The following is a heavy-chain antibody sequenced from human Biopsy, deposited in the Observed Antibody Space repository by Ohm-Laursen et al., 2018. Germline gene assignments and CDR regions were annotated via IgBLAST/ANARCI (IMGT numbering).Heavy chain of an antibody. D-gene: IGHD1-1*01. CDR1: GFIFSTYS. CDR2: ISSSSPI. Sequence: SLRLSCAASGFIFSTYSMNWVRQAPGKGLERVSYISSSSPIYYADSVRGRFTVSRDNSQNTLYLQMNSLRAEDTAIYYCAKGRVGNSGSLDIWGHGTMVTVSS. J-gene: IGHJ3*02. V-gene: IGHV3-48*01. CDR3: AKGRVGNSGSLDI.